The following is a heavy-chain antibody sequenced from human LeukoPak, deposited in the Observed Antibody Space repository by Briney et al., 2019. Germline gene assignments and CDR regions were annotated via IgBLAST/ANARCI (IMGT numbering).Heavy chain of an antibody. CDR3: ARGKWELLSHYWCFDL. V-gene: IGHV6-1*01. CDR1: GDSVSSNSAA. CDR2: TYYRSKWYN. J-gene: IGHJ2*01. Sequence: SQTLSLTCAISGDSVSSNSAAWNWIRQSPSRGLEWLGRTYYRSKWYNDYAVSVKSRITINPDTSKNRFSLHLNSVTPEDTAVYYCARGKWELLSHYWCFDLWGRGTLVTVSS. D-gene: IGHD1-26*01.